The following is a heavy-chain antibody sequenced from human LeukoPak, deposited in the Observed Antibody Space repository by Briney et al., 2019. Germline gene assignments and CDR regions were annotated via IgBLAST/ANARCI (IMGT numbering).Heavy chain of an antibody. CDR3: AHRRAGGPVPNAFDI. Sequence: SGPTLLKPTPTLTLTCTFSGFAITTSGETVGWILQPPGKALEWLALHSWDDDKRHSPSLKSRLTITKDTSKNHVVLTMTNMDPVDTATYYCAHRRAGGPVPNAFDIWGQGTMVTVSS. D-gene: IGHD3-16*01. V-gene: IGHV2-5*02. CDR1: GFAITTSGET. CDR2: HSWDDDK. J-gene: IGHJ3*02.